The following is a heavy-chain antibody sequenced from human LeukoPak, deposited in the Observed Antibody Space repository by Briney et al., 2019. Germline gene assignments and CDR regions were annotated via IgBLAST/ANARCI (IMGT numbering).Heavy chain of an antibody. CDR1: GYTFTGYY. CDR3: ARVEPYYDSSGYYSPGEYYFDY. V-gene: IGHV1-2*02. CDR2: INPNSGGT. Sequence: ASVKVSCKASGYTFTGYYMHWVRQAPGQGLEWMGCINPNSGGTNYAQKFQGRVTMTRDTSISTAYMELSRLRSDDTAVYYCARVEPYYDSSGYYSPGEYYFDYWGQGTLVTVSS. D-gene: IGHD3-22*01. J-gene: IGHJ4*02.